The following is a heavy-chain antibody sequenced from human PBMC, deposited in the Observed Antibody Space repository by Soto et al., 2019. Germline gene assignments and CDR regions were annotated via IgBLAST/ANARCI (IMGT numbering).Heavy chain of an antibody. CDR3: ARIGGYHGPLDY. CDR2: TYHRGST. V-gene: IGHV4-59*01. CDR1: GVSIISYF. D-gene: IGHD3-16*02. J-gene: IGHJ4*02. Sequence: SETLSLTCTVSGVSIISYFWSWIRQPPGRGLEWIGYTYHRGSTNYSPFLKSRVAISLDTSENQFSLKVNSVTAADTAVYYCARIGGYHGPLDYWGQGTPVTVSS.